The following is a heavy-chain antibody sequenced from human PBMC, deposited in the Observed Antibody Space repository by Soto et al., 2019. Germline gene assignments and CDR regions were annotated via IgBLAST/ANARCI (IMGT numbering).Heavy chain of an antibody. CDR2: INHSGST. V-gene: IGHV4-34*01. J-gene: IGHJ4*02. Sequence: SETLSLTCAVYGGSFSGYYWSWIRQPPGKGLEWIGEINHSGSTNYNPSLKSRVTISVDTSKNQFSLKLSSVTAADTAVYYCAREMSYCSSTSCPYYFDYWGQGTLVTVSS. CDR1: GGSFSGYY. D-gene: IGHD2-2*01. CDR3: AREMSYCSSTSCPYYFDY.